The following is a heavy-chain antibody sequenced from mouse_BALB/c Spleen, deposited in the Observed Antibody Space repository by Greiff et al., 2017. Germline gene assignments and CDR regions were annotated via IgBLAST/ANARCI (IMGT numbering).Heavy chain of an antibody. CDR2: RRNKANDYTT. Sequence: EVKLVESGGGLVQPGGSLRLSCAPSGFTFSDFYMEWVRQPPGKRLEWIAARRNKANDYTTEYSASVKGRFIVSRDTSQSILYLQMNALRAEDTAIYYCARDAEYGNHAMDYWGQGTSVTVSS. CDR1: GFTFSDFY. D-gene: IGHD2-10*02. V-gene: IGHV7-1*02. CDR3: ARDAEYGNHAMDY. J-gene: IGHJ4*01.